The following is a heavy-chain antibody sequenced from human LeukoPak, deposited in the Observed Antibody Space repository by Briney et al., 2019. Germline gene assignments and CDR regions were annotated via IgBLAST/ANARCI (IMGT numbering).Heavy chain of an antibody. CDR2: ISYDGSNK. J-gene: IGHJ4*02. D-gene: IGHD3-9*01. CDR3: AKGPRRTAVLRYFDWLFGY. CDR1: GFTFSSYG. V-gene: IGHV3-30*18. Sequence: GRSLRLSCAASGFTFSSYGMHWVRQAPGKGLEWVAVISYDGSNKYYADSVKGRFTISRDNSKNKLYLQMNSLRAEDTAVYYCAKGPRRTAVLRYFDWLFGYWGQGTLVSVSS.